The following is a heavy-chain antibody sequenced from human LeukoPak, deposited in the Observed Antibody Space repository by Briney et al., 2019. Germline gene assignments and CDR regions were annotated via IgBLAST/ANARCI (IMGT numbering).Heavy chain of an antibody. V-gene: IGHV1-18*01. CDR1: GYTFTSYG. CDR2: ISAYNGNI. CDR3: ARSHEVREAFDI. D-gene: IGHD4/OR15-4a*01. J-gene: IGHJ3*02. Sequence: GASVKVSCNASGYTFTSYGISWVRQAPGQGLEWMGWISAYNGNINYAQKLQGRVTMTTDTSTSTAYMELRSLRSDDTAVYYCARSHEVREAFDIWGQGTMVTVSS.